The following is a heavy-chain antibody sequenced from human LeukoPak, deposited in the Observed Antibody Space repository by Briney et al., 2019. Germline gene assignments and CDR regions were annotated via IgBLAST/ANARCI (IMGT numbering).Heavy chain of an antibody. CDR1: GGSISSYY. Sequence: PSETLSLTCTVSGGSISSYYWSGIRQPPGKGLEWIGYIYYSGSTYYNPSLKSRVTISVDTSNNQFSLKLSSVTAADTAVYYCAREALRPSRWFDPWGQGTLVTVSS. CDR2: IYYSGST. D-gene: IGHD4-17*01. V-gene: IGHV4-59*12. J-gene: IGHJ5*02. CDR3: AREALRPSRWFDP.